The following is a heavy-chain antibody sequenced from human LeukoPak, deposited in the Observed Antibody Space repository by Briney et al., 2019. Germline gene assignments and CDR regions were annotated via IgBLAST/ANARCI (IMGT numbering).Heavy chain of an antibody. V-gene: IGHV1-69*05. CDR2: IIPIFGTA. J-gene: IGHJ3*02. CDR3: ARDVPGFDAFDI. CDR1: GGTFRSYA. Sequence: SVKVSXKASGGTFRSYAISWVRQAPGQGLEWMGGIIPIFGTANYAQKFQGRVTITTDESTSTAYMELSSLRSEDTAVYYCARDVPGFDAFDIWGQGTMVTVSS.